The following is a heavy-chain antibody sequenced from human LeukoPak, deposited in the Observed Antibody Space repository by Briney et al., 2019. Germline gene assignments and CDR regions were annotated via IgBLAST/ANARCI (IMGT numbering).Heavy chain of an antibody. CDR2: IRYDGSNK. D-gene: IGHD2-2*01. V-gene: IGHV3-30*02. CDR1: GFTFSSYG. Sequence: PGGSLRLSCAASGFTFSSYGMHWVRQAPGKGLEWVAFIRYDGSNKYYADSVKGRFTISRDNSKNTLYLQMNSLRAEDTAVYYCAKDSEGYCSSTSCSQGHFQHWGQGTLVTVSS. J-gene: IGHJ1*01. CDR3: AKDSEGYCSSTSCSQGHFQH.